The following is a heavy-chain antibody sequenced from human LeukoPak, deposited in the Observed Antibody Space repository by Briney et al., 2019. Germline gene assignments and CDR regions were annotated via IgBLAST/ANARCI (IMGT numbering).Heavy chain of an antibody. CDR2: IIPIFGTA. D-gene: IGHD3-10*01. CDR3: ARDSRRGFGELFYYYYYMDV. J-gene: IGHJ6*03. CDR1: GGTFSSYA. Sequence: ASVKVSCKASGGTFSSYAISWVRQAPGQGLKWMGGIIPIFGTANYAQKFQGRVTITTDESTSTAYMELSSLRSEDTAVYYCARDSRRGFGELFYYYYYMDVWGKGTTVTVSS. V-gene: IGHV1-69*05.